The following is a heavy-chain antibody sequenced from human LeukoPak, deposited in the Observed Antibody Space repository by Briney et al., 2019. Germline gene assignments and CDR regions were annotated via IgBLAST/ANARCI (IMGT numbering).Heavy chain of an antibody. D-gene: IGHD1-26*01. V-gene: IGHV3-23*01. CDR3: AKKGATTGDLDY. CDR1: GFTFSNFL. J-gene: IGHJ4*02. CDR2: ISGSGGDT. Sequence: GGSLRLSCAASGFTFSNFLMTWVRQAPGKGPEWVSAISGSGGDTYYADSVKGRFTISRDNSKNTLYLQMNSLRAEDTAVYYCAKKGATTGDLDYWGQGTLVTVSS.